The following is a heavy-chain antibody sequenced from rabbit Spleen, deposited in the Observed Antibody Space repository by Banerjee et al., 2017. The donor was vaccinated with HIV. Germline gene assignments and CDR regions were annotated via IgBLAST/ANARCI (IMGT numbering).Heavy chain of an antibody. CDR3: ARDTGSSFSSYGMDL. CDR2: IDTGSSDFT. CDR1: GFSFSYSDY. J-gene: IGHJ6*01. D-gene: IGHD8-1*01. Sequence: QSLEESGGDLVKPGASLTLTCTASGFSFSYSDYMCWVRQAPGKGLEWIACIDTGSSDFTYFASWAKGRYTCSKTSSTTVTLQMTSLTAADTATYFCARDTGSSFSSYGMDLWGRGPSSPS. V-gene: IGHV1S40*01.